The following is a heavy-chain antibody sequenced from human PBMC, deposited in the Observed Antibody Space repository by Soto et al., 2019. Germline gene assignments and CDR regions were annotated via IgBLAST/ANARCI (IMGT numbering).Heavy chain of an antibody. Sequence: AGGSLRLSCAASGFTFSSYAMSWVRQAPGKGLEWVSAISGSGGSTYYADSVKGRFTISRDNSKNTLYLQMNSLRAEDTAVYYCAKAPSTVVASGDAFDMWGQGTMVTVSS. J-gene: IGHJ3*02. D-gene: IGHD2-15*01. CDR2: ISGSGGST. CDR3: AKAPSTVVASGDAFDM. V-gene: IGHV3-23*01. CDR1: GFTFSSYA.